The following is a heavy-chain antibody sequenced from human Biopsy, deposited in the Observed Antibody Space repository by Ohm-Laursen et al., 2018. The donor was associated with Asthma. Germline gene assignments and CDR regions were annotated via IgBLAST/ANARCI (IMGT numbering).Heavy chain of an antibody. V-gene: IGHV4-31*01. Sequence: PSDTLSLTCTVSGASITTSPSYWGWLRLLPGKGLGWIGCIYYSGETFFNPSLKNPLFMSLDSSKNQFSLKMTSVTVADTAVYFCARNLPGYTYGPFEDWGQGTLVTVSS. D-gene: IGHD5-18*01. J-gene: IGHJ4*02. CDR1: GASITTSPSY. CDR2: IYYSGET. CDR3: ARNLPGYTYGPFED.